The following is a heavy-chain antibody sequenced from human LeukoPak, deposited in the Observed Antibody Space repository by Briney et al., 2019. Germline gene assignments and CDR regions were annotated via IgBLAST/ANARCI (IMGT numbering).Heavy chain of an antibody. CDR2: IMQGGSEK. CDR3: ARGSYYDTSDYVNWYFDL. D-gene: IGHD3-22*01. V-gene: IGHV3-7*01. J-gene: IGHJ2*01. CDR1: GFTFSNTW. Sequence: GGSLRLSCAASGFTFSNTWMTWVRQAPGKGLEWVASIMQGGSEKYYVDSVKGRFTISRDNALNSLYLQMNSLRAEDTAVYYCARGSYYDTSDYVNWYFDLWGRGTLVTVSS.